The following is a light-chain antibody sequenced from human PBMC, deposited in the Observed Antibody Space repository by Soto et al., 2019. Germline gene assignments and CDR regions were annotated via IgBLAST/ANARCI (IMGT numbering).Light chain of an antibody. Sequence: EIVLTQSPGTLSLSPGERATLSCRASQSVSTNYLAWYQQKPGQAPRLIIYGASSRATGIPDRFSGSGSGTDFTLTISRLEPEDVAVYYCQQYGSSPQTFGQGTKVEIK. J-gene: IGKJ1*01. CDR2: GAS. CDR1: QSVSTNY. CDR3: QQYGSSPQT. V-gene: IGKV3-20*01.